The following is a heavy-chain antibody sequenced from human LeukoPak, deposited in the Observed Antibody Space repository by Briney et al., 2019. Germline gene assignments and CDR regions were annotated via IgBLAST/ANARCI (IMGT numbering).Heavy chain of an antibody. D-gene: IGHD2-2*01. CDR1: GFTFDDYA. CDR2: ISWNSGSI. Sequence: GRSLRLSCAASGFTFDDYAMHWVRQAPGKGLEWVSGISWNSGSIGYADSVKGRFTISRDNSKNTLYLQMNSLRAEDTAVYYCAKGSGSTSPFYYYGMDVWGQGTTVTVSS. J-gene: IGHJ6*02. CDR3: AKGSGSTSPFYYYGMDV. V-gene: IGHV3-9*01.